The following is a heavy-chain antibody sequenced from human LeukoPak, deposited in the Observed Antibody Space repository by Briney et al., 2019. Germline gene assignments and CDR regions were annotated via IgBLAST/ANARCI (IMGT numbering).Heavy chain of an antibody. D-gene: IGHD6-19*01. CDR3: TTGGDRSVAGGAYFDY. J-gene: IGHJ4*02. CDR1: RFTFSSYS. V-gene: IGHV3-21*03. Sequence: GGSLRLSCAASRFTFSSYSMNWVRQAPGKGLEWVSSISSSGSYIYYADSVKGRFTISRDNAKNSLYLRMNSLRAEDTAVYYCTTGGDRSVAGGAYFDYWGQGTLVTVSS. CDR2: ISSSGSYI.